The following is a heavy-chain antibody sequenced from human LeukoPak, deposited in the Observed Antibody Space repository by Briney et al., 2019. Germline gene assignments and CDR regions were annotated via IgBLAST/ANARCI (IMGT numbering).Heavy chain of an antibody. V-gene: IGHV3-23*01. Sequence: GGSLRLSCAPSVYTLSTYGPTWVREAPGEGRVRGSTINHTGDGPHREDSVKGGFTISRDNSNNTVHLQMNSLRAEYTAVYYCTRGLTGDANWGQGTLVTVFS. CDR1: VYTLSTYG. CDR2: INHTGDGP. D-gene: IGHD7-27*01. CDR3: TRGLTGDAN. J-gene: IGHJ4*02.